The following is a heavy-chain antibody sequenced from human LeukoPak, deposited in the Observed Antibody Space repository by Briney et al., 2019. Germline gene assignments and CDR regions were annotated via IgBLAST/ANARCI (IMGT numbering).Heavy chain of an antibody. V-gene: IGHV3-21*01. CDR2: ISSSSSYI. Sequence: TGGSLRLSCAASGFTFSSYSMNWVRQAPGKGLEWVSSISSSSSYIYYADSVKGRFTISRDNAKNSLYLQMNSLRAEDTAVYYCARDDFGFIAAAGTWGQGTLVTVSS. J-gene: IGHJ4*02. CDR1: GFTFSSYS. D-gene: IGHD6-13*01. CDR3: ARDDFGFIAAAGT.